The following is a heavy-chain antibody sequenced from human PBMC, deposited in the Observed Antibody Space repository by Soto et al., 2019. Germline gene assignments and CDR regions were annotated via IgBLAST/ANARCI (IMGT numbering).Heavy chain of an antibody. J-gene: IGHJ5*02. CDR2: IKRDGSEQ. D-gene: IGHD3-9*01. Sequence: GGSLRLSCEGSGFSFSLYWMSWVRQSPGKGLEWVANIKRDGSEQYYADSVKGRFTISRDNAKNSLFLEINSLKAEDTAVYYCARDKMTYDSVSGEDLWGPGTLVTV. V-gene: IGHV3-7*03. CDR1: GFSFSLYW. CDR3: ARDKMTYDSVSGEDL.